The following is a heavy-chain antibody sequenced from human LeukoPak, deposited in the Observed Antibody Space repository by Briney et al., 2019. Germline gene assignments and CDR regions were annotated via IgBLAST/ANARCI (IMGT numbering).Heavy chain of an antibody. CDR1: GFTFKKFA. J-gene: IGHJ3*01. Sequence: GGSLRLSCASSGFTFKKFAMTWVRQAPGKGLEWVSGISGSGGGTFYVDSVKGRFTISRDNSKNTVYLQLNSLRAEDTAVYYCARRYCNTCPTGHAFDLWGQGTMVTVSS. D-gene: IGHD2/OR15-2a*01. CDR2: ISGSGGGT. CDR3: ARRYCNTCPTGHAFDL. V-gene: IGHV3-23*01.